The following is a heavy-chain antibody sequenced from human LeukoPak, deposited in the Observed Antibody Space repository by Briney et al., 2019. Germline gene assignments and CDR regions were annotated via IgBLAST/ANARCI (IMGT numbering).Heavy chain of an antibody. CDR1: GFTFSSYA. V-gene: IGHV3-23*01. Sequence: PGGSLRLSCAASGFTFSSYAMHWVRQAPGKGLEWVSTISGSGGSPYYADSVKGRFTISRDNSNNTLYLQMNSLRAEDTAVYYCAKSGRGYGGNSLRFDYWGQGTPVTVSS. CDR2: ISGSGGSP. CDR3: AKSGRGYGGNSLRFDY. J-gene: IGHJ4*02. D-gene: IGHD4-23*01.